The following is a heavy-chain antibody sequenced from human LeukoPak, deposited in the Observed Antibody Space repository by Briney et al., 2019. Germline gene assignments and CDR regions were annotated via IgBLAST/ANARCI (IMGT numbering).Heavy chain of an antibody. J-gene: IGHJ5*02. CDR3: ARNMSGDPFFDP. D-gene: IGHD3-10*02. CDR2: ISSSSSYI. V-gene: IGHV3-21*01. Sequence: GGSLRLSCAASGFTFSSHSMNWVRQAPGKGLEWVSSISSSSSYIYYADSVKGRFTISRDNAKNSLYLQMNSLRAEDTAVYYCARNMSGDPFFDPWGQGTLVTVSS. CDR1: GFTFSSHS.